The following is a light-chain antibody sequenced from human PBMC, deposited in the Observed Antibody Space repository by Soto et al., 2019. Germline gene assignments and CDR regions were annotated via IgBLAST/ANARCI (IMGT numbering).Light chain of an antibody. CDR3: QQLNSYPLT. J-gene: IGKJ3*01. CDR2: GAS. CDR1: QSLDNRH. Sequence: IVLTQSPGTLSLSPGERATLSCRASQSLDNRHLAWYQHKPGQAPRVLIYGASNRATGIPVRFSGSGSGTDFTLTISRLETEDFATYYCQQLNSYPLTFGPGTKVDIK. V-gene: IGKV3-20*01.